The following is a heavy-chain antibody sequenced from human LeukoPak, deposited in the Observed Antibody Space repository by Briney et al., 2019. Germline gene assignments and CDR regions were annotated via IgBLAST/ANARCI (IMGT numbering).Heavy chain of an antibody. CDR1: GGSISSGSYY. CDR3: ASDPAVAYYWYFDL. V-gene: IGHV4-61*02. Sequence: SETLSLTCTVSGGSISSGSYYWSWIRQPAGKGLEWIGRIYTSGSTNYNPSLKSRVTISVDTSKNQFSLKLSSVTAADTAVYYCASDPAVAYYWYFDLWGRGTLVTVSS. J-gene: IGHJ2*01. CDR2: IYTSGST. D-gene: IGHD6-19*01.